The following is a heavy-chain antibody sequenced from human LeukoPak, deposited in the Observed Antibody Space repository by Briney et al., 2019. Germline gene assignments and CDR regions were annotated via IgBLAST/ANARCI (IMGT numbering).Heavy chain of an antibody. V-gene: IGHV1-2*06. CDR1: GHTFTGYY. CDR2: ISPNSGDT. J-gene: IGHJ4*02. CDR3: ASYPRYSSSPPFDY. D-gene: IGHD6-6*01. Sequence: ASVKVSCKTSGHTFTGYYMKWVRQAPGQGLEWMGRISPNSGDTNYAQKFQGRVTMTRDTTISAAFMELSRLTSDDTAVYYCASYPRYSSSPPFDYWGQGTLVTVSP.